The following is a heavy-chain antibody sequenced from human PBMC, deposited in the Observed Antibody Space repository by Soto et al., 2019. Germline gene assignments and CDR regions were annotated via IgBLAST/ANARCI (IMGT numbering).Heavy chain of an antibody. CDR3: AKDMVADAGRAAAATPRTIDY. D-gene: IGHD6-13*01. CDR1: GFTFSSYA. CDR2: ISGSGGST. Sequence: PGGSLRLSCAASGFTFSSYAMSWVRQAPGKGLEWVSAISGSGGSTYYADSVKGRFTISRDNSKNTLYLQMNSLRAEDTAVYYCAKDMVADAGRAAAATPRTIDYWGQGTLVTVSS. V-gene: IGHV3-23*01. J-gene: IGHJ4*02.